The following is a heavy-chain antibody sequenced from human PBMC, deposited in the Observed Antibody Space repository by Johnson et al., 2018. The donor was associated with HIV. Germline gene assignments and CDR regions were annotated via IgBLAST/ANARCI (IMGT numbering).Heavy chain of an antibody. CDR3: ARVAVLWFRDTNAFDI. Sequence: QVQLVESAGGLVKPGGSLRLSCVASRLTLSDSYMSWFRQAPGKGLEWVSYISGSGNAIYYADSVRGRSPNSRDNSKNTLYLQMNSLRAEDTAVYYCARVAVLWFRDTNAFDIWGQGTMVTVSS. D-gene: IGHD3-10*01. CDR1: RLTLSDSY. V-gene: IGHV3-11*04. J-gene: IGHJ3*02. CDR2: ISGSGNAI.